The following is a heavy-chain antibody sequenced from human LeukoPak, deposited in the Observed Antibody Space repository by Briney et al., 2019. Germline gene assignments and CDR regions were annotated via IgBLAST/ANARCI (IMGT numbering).Heavy chain of an antibody. Sequence: SGPTLVNPTQTLTLTCTFSGSSLSTSGVGVGWIRQPPGKALEWLALIYWNDDKRYSPSLKSRLTITKDTSKNQVVLTMTNMDPVDTATYYCAHSEFYYDSSGYPHFDYWGQGTLVTVSS. CDR2: IYWNDDK. D-gene: IGHD3-22*01. CDR1: GSSLSTSGVG. CDR3: AHSEFYYDSSGYPHFDY. J-gene: IGHJ4*02. V-gene: IGHV2-5*01.